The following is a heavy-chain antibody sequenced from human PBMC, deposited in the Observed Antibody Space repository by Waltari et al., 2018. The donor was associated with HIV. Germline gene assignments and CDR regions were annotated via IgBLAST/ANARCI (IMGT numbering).Heavy chain of an antibody. D-gene: IGHD6-13*01. J-gene: IGHJ5*02. CDR2: IYYSGST. CDR3: ARLSAAGRGNWFDP. Sequence: QVQLQESGPGLVTPSETLSLTCTVSGGSISSYYWSWIRQPPGKGLEWIGYIYYSGSTNYNPSLKSRVTISVDTSKNQFSLKLSSVTAADTAVYYCARLSAAGRGNWFDPWGQGTLVTVSS. CDR1: GGSISSYY. V-gene: IGHV4-59*01.